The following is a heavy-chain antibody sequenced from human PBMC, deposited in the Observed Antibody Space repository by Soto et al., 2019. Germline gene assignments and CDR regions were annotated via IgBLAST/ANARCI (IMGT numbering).Heavy chain of an antibody. J-gene: IGHJ4*02. CDR2: IWYDGSNK. CDR1: GFTFSSYG. Sequence: GGSLRLSCAASGFTFSSYGMHWVRQAPGKGLEWVAVIWYDGSNKYYADSVKGRFTISRDNSKNTLYLQMNSLRAEDTAVYYCARDPVLWFGELLGGYYFDYWGQGTLVTVSS. V-gene: IGHV3-33*01. D-gene: IGHD3-10*01. CDR3: ARDPVLWFGELLGGYYFDY.